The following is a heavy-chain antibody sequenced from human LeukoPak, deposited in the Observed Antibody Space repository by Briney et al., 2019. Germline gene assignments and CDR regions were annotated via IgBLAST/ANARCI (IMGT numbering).Heavy chain of an antibody. CDR1: GFTFSSYG. CDR2: ISGSGGST. V-gene: IGHV3-23*01. D-gene: IGHD4-17*01. J-gene: IGHJ4*02. Sequence: PGRSLRLSCAASGFTFSSYGMHWVRQAPGKGLEWVSAISGSGGSTYYADSVKGRFTISRDNSKNTLYLQMNSLRAEDTAVYYCAKYSTFRPYGDDYFDYWDQGSPVTVSS. CDR3: AKYSTFRPYGDDYFDY.